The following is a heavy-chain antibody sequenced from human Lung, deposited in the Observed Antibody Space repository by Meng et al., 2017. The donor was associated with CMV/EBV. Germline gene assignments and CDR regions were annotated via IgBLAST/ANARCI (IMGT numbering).Heavy chain of an antibody. CDR3: ARTDLVTAKLDS. V-gene: IGHV4-31*03. D-gene: IGHD2-21*02. Sequence: QVQLQESGPGLVKPSQTLSLTCTVSGDSISSGAYYWGWIRQHPVKGLEWIGYIFYSGSTYHNPSLDSRVTMSVDTSKNQFSLRLSSVTAADTAICYCARTDLVTAKLDSWGQGTLVTVSS. J-gene: IGHJ4*02. CDR1: GDSISSGAYY. CDR2: IFYSGST.